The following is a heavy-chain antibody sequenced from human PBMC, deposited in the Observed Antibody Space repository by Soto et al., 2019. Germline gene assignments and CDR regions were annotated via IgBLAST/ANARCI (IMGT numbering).Heavy chain of an antibody. CDR2: ISAYNGNT. Sequence: QVQLVQSGAEVKKPGASVKVSCKASGYTFTSYGISWVRQAPGQGLEWMGWISAYNGNTTYAQKLQGRVTMTTDTSTSTAYRELRSLRSGDTAVYYCAKTFGYSYAIDYWGQGTLVPVSS. CDR1: GYTFTSYG. V-gene: IGHV1-18*01. D-gene: IGHD5-18*01. CDR3: AKTFGYSYAIDY. J-gene: IGHJ4*02.